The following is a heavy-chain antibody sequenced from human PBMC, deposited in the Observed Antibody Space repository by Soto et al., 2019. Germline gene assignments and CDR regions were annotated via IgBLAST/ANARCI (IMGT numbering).Heavy chain of an antibody. D-gene: IGHD6-6*01. CDR3: ARCRPSSIAARLDYYMDV. CDR2: ISAYNGNT. J-gene: IGHJ6*03. CDR1: GYTFTSYG. Sequence: GPVKVSCKASGYTFTSYGISWVRQAPGQGLEWMGWISAYNGNTNYAQKLQGRVTMTTDTSTSTAYMELRSLRSDDTAVYYCARCRPSSIAARLDYYMDVWGKGTTVTVSS. V-gene: IGHV1-18*01.